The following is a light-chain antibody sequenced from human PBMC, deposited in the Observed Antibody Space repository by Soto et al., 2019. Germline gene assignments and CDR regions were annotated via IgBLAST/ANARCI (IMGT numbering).Light chain of an antibody. Sequence: EIVLTHSPATPSLSPGERATLSCRASQSVSSYLAWYQQKPGQAPRLLIYDASNRATGIPARFSGSGSGTDFTLTISSLEPEDFAVYYCQQRSNWPLTFGGGTKVDIK. CDR3: QQRSNWPLT. CDR1: QSVSSY. J-gene: IGKJ4*01. V-gene: IGKV3-11*01. CDR2: DAS.